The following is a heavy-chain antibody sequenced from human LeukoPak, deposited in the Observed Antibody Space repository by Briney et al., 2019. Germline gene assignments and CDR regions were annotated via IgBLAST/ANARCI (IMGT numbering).Heavy chain of an antibody. V-gene: IGHV3-7*01. CDR2: INQDGGTR. Sequence: PGGSLRLSCAASGFTFSNTWMAWVRQAPGKGLDWVANINQDGGTRQYADSVRGRFTISRDNAKNSLYLEMNSLRAEGTGLYHCARDMKGNLDYWGQGTPVTVSS. D-gene: IGHD3-16*01. CDR3: ARDMKGNLDY. CDR1: GFTFSNTW. J-gene: IGHJ4*02.